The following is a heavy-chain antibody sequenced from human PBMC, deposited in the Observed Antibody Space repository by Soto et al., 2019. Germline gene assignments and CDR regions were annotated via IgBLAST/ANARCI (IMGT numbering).Heavy chain of an antibody. J-gene: IGHJ4*02. Sequence: SETLSLTCTVSGGSISSSSYYWGWIRQPPGKGLEWIGSIYYSGSTYYNPSLKSRVTISVDTSKNQFSLKLSSVTAADTAGYYCARYSSSWYSAYWGQGTLVTVSS. D-gene: IGHD6-13*01. V-gene: IGHV4-39*01. CDR2: IYYSGST. CDR1: GGSISSSSYY. CDR3: ARYSSSWYSAY.